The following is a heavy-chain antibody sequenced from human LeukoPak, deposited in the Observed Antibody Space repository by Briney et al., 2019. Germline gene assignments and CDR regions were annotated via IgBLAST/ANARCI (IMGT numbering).Heavy chain of an antibody. Sequence: SETLSLTCAVYGGSFSGYYWSWIRQPPGKGLEWIGEISHSGSTNYNPSLKSRVTISVDTSKNQFSLKLSSVTAADTAVYYCASEDAYCGGDCYPYWGQGTLVTVSS. CDR2: ISHSGST. D-gene: IGHD2-21*02. J-gene: IGHJ4*02. CDR1: GGSFSGYY. V-gene: IGHV4-34*01. CDR3: ASEDAYCGGDCYPY.